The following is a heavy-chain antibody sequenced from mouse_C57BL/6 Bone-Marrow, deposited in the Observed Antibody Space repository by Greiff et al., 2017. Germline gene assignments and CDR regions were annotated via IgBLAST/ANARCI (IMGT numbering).Heavy chain of an antibody. J-gene: IGHJ2*01. CDR3: ARDGLRDY. Sequence: VQLKQSGPVLVKPGASVKMSCKASGYTFTDYYMNWVKQSHGKSLEWIGVINPYNGGTSYNQKFKGKATLTVDKSSSTAYMELNSLTSEDSAVYYCARDGLRDYWGQGTTLTVSS. CDR2: INPYNGGT. D-gene: IGHD2-2*01. V-gene: IGHV1-19*01. CDR1: GYTFTDYY.